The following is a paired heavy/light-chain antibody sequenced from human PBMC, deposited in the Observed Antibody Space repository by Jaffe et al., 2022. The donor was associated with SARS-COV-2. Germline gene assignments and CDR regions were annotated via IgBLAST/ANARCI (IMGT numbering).Heavy chain of an antibody. CDR2: VRTFGDP. CDR3: ARETSTNAFDV. CDR1: GFTFSSYD. J-gene: IGHJ3*01. D-gene: IGHD1-1*01. V-gene: IGHV3-13*05. Sequence: EVQLVESGGGLVQPGGSLRLSCAASGFTFSSYDMHWVRQATGKGLEWVSGVRTFGDPYYLDSVKGRFTISRENAKNSLYLQMSSLRAGDTAVYYCARETSTNAFDVWGQGTMVIVSS.
Light chain of an antibody. V-gene: IGLV3-19*01. CDR3: NSRDSSGNHVL. CDR1: SLRRFY. CDR2: GNN. J-gene: IGLJ2*01. Sequence: SSELTQDPAVSVALGQTVRITCQGDSLRRFYAGWYQQKPGQAPLLVIFGNNNRPSGIPDRFSGSSSGNTASLTISGTQAEDEADYYCNSRDSSGNHVLFGRGTKLIVL.